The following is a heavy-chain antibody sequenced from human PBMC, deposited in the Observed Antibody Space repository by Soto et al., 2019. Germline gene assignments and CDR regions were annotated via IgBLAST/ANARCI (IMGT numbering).Heavy chain of an antibody. CDR2: IYYNGNT. D-gene: IGHD5-18*01. J-gene: IGHJ4*02. V-gene: IGHV4-59*01. CDR1: GGSISPYY. CDR3: ARNVDATRAYYFDY. Sequence: SETLSLTCTVSGGSISPYYWSWIRQPPGKGLEWIGYIYYNGNTNYNPSLKSRVTMSVDTSKNQFSLKLNSVTAADTAVYYCARNVDATRAYYFDYWGQGALVTAPQ.